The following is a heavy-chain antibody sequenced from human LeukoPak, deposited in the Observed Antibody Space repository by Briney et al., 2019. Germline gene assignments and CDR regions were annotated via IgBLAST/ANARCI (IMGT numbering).Heavy chain of an antibody. CDR2: ISDGGGRT. D-gene: IGHD3-22*01. V-gene: IGHV3-23*01. J-gene: IGHJ4*02. CDR1: GLTLSNYG. CDR3: AKRGVVIRVILVGFHKEAYYFDS. Sequence: GGSLRLSCAVSGLTLSNYGMSWVRQAPGKGLEGVAGISDGGGRTNYADSVKGRLTISRHNHKNTLYLQMNSLRAEDTAVYFCAKRGVVIRVILVGFHKEAYYFDSWGQGALVTVSS.